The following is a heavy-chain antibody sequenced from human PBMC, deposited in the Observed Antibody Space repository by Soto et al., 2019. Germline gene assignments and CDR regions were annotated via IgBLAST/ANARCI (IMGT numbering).Heavy chain of an antibody. Sequence: QGQLVQSGPAVKKPGSSVKVSCKDSGGLFSSFAISWVRQAPGQGLAGLGGIIPVFGTKNYAEKFQDRVTITEDESTHTAYMELSSLTSGDTAIYYCARGGGPYVWFNEFWGQGTLVTVSS. D-gene: IGHD3-16*01. J-gene: IGHJ4*02. V-gene: IGHV1-69*01. CDR1: GGLFSSFA. CDR3: ARGGGPYVWFNEF. CDR2: IIPVFGTK.